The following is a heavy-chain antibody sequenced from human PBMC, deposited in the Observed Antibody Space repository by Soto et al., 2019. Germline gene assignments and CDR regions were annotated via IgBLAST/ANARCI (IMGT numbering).Heavy chain of an antibody. V-gene: IGHV3-23*01. CDR2: ISGSGLST. CDR3: AKMTTRRFDY. Sequence: GSLRLSCAASGFTFSSYAMSWVRQAPGKGLEWVSGISGSGLSTNYADSVKGRFTISRDNSKNTLYLQMNSLRAEDTAVYYCAKMTTRRFDYWGQGTLVTSPQ. CDR1: GFTFSSYA. D-gene: IGHD4-17*01. J-gene: IGHJ4*02.